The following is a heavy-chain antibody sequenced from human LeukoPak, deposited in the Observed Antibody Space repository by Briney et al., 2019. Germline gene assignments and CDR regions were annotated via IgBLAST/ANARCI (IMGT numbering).Heavy chain of an antibody. CDR2: INPIIGGT. CDR3: ARDRGRNWGSDY. Sequence: ASVKVSCKASGYTFNDYYMHWVRQAPGQGLEWVGWINPIIGGTNYAQKFQGRVTMTRDTSITTAYMELSRLRSDDTAVYYCARDRGRNWGSDYWGQGTLVTVSS. D-gene: IGHD7-27*01. V-gene: IGHV1-2*02. J-gene: IGHJ4*02. CDR1: GYTFNDYY.